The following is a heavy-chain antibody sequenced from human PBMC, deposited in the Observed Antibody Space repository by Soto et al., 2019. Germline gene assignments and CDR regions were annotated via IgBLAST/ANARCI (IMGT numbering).Heavy chain of an antibody. Sequence: GGSLRLSCAASGFTFDDYAMRWVRQAPGKGLEWVSGISWNSGSIGYADSVKGRFTISRDNAKNSLYLQMNSLRSEDTALYYCAKDMGYDLSPLGYFDYWGQGTLVTVSS. D-gene: IGHD5-12*01. V-gene: IGHV3-9*01. J-gene: IGHJ4*02. CDR2: ISWNSGSI. CDR1: GFTFDDYA. CDR3: AKDMGYDLSPLGYFDY.